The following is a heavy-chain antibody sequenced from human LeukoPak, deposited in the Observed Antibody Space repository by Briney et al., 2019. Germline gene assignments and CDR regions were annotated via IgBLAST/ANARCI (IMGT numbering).Heavy chain of an antibody. CDR2: IYHSGST. V-gene: IGHV4-4*02. J-gene: IGHJ6*03. CDR3: ARDLGYYDFWSGYYSPYYYYMDV. CDR1: GGSISSSNW. Sequence: PSETLSLTCAVSGGSISSSNWWSWVRQPPGKGLEWIGEIYHSGSTNYNPSLKSRVTISVDKSKNQFSLKLSSVTAADTAVYYCARDLGYYDFWSGYYSPYYYYMDVWGKGTTVTVSS. D-gene: IGHD3-3*01.